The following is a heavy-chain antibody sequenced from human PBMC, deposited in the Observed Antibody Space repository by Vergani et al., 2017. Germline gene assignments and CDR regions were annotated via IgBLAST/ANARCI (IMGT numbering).Heavy chain of an antibody. V-gene: IGHV3-7*01. J-gene: IGHJ4*01. CDR3: TRSECSGTTCYGHYFDL. D-gene: IGHD2-15*01. CDR1: GFTFSSYW. Sequence: EVQLVESGGGLVQPGGSLRLSCVASGFTFSSYWMTWVRQAPGKGPEWLANINQGDSEKNYVDSVKGRFTISRDNAKNSLYLQMNSLRVEDTGVYYCTRSECSGTTCYGHYFDLWGHGILVTVSS. CDR2: INQGDSEK.